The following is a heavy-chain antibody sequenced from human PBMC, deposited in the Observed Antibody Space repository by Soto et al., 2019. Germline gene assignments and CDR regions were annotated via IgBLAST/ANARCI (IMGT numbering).Heavy chain of an antibody. V-gene: IGHV1-24*01. J-gene: IGHJ6*02. CDR1: GYTLTELS. Sequence: VASVKVSCKVSGYTLTELSMHWVRQAPGKGLEWMGGFDPEDGETIYAQKFQGRVTMTEDTSTDTAYMELNSLRAEDTAVYYCARGGAVRGVIGSYYGMDVWGQGTTVTVSS. CDR3: ARGGAVRGVIGSYYGMDV. CDR2: FDPEDGET. D-gene: IGHD3-10*01.